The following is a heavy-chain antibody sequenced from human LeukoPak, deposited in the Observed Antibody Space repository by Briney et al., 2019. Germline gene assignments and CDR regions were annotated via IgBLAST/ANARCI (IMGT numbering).Heavy chain of an antibody. J-gene: IGHJ4*02. V-gene: IGHV1-8*01. CDR1: GYTFTIYD. Sequence: ASVKVSCKASGYTFTIYDINWVRQATGQGLEWMGWMNSNSGNTGYAQKFQGRVTMTRNTSISTAYMELSSLRSEDTAVYYCATPWGRGGSCYSWGQGTLVTVSS. CDR2: MNSNSGNT. D-gene: IGHD2-15*01. CDR3: ATPWGRGGSCYS.